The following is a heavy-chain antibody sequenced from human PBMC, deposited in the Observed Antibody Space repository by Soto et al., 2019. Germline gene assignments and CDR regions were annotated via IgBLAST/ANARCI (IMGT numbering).Heavy chain of an antibody. Sequence: PSETLSLTCTVSGGSISSYYWSWIRQPPGKGLEWIGYIYYSGSTNYNPSLKSRVTISVDTSKNQFSLKLSSVTAADTAVYYCARVTVIAARPDYYYGMDVWGQGTTVTVSS. CDR3: ARVTVIAARPDYYYGMDV. CDR2: IYYSGST. CDR1: GGSISSYY. J-gene: IGHJ6*02. V-gene: IGHV4-59*01. D-gene: IGHD6-6*01.